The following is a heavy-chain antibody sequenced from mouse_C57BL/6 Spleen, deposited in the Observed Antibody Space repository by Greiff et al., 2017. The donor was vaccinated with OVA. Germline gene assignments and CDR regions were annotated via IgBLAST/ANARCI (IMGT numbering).Heavy chain of an antibody. D-gene: IGHD2-14*01. CDR3: ARQEYDEAWFAY. CDR1: GFTFTTYP. CDR2: FHPYNDDT. J-gene: IGHJ3*01. V-gene: IGHV1-47*01. Sequence: QVQLQQSGAELVKPGASLKLSCAASGFTFTTYPMAWIRQTPGKSLEWIGNFHPYNDDTYYNEKFKGRVTLTVEKSSSTVYLELSRLTSEDSAIYYCARQEYDEAWFAYWGQGTLVTVSA.